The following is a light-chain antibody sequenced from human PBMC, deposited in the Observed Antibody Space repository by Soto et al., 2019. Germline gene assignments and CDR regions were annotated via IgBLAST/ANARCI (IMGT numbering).Light chain of an antibody. CDR3: QQYNSYDMWS. CDR1: QGISKW. J-gene: IGKJ1*01. V-gene: IGKV1-5*01. CDR2: GAS. Sequence: DIQMTQSPSTLSASVGDRVTITCRASQGISKWLAWYQQKPGKAPKLLIYGASSLENGVPSRFSGSGPGTEFTLTISSLQPDDFATYFCQQYNSYDMWSFGQGTKVDLK.